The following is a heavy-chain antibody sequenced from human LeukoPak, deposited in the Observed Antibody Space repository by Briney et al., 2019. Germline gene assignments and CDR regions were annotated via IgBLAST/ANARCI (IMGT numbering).Heavy chain of an antibody. V-gene: IGHV4-34*01. D-gene: IGHD4-17*01. J-gene: IGHJ2*01. Sequence: SETLSLTCAVYGGSFSGYYWSWIRQPPGKGLEWIGEINHSGSTNYNPSLKSRVTISVDTSKNQFSLKLSSVTAADTAVYYCARRNYGDYGYEYFDLWGRGTLVTVSS. CDR1: GGSFSGYY. CDR2: INHSGST. CDR3: ARRNYGDYGYEYFDL.